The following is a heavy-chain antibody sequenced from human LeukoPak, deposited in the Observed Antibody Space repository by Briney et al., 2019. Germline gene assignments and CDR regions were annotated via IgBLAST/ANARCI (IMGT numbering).Heavy chain of an antibody. CDR1: GFTFSSYS. D-gene: IGHD6-13*01. Sequence: PGGSLRLSCAASGFTFSSYSMNWVRQAPGKGLEWVSSISSSSSYIYYADSVKGRFTISRDNAKNSLYLQMNSLRAEDTAVYYCARDAIAAAGTYYYYYMDVWGKGTTVTISS. CDR2: ISSSSSYI. V-gene: IGHV3-21*01. J-gene: IGHJ6*03. CDR3: ARDAIAAAGTYYYYYMDV.